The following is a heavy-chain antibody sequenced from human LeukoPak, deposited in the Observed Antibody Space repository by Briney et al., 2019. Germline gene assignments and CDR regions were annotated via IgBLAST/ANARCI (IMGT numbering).Heavy chain of an antibody. V-gene: IGHV4-59*01. CDR1: GGSISSYY. D-gene: IGHD4-17*01. CDR3: ARHPPRGDAGLPFDY. Sequence: SETLSLTCTVSGGSISSYYWSWIRQPPGKGLEWIGYIYYSGSTNCNPSLKSRVTISVDTSKNQFSLKLSSVTAADTGVYYCARHPPRGDAGLPFDYWGQGTLVTVSS. J-gene: IGHJ4*02. CDR2: IYYSGST.